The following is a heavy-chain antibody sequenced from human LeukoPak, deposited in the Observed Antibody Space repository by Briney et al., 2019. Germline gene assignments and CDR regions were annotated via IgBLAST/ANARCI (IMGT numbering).Heavy chain of an antibody. V-gene: IGHV4-59*01. CDR1: GGSISSYY. D-gene: IGHD3-9*01. Sequence: SETLSLTCTVSGGSISSYYWSWIRQPPGKGLEWIGYIYYSGSTNYNPSLKSRVTISLDTSKNQFSLKLSSVTTADTAVYYCARMPDILTGLDSWGQGTLVTVSS. J-gene: IGHJ4*02. CDR2: IYYSGST. CDR3: ARMPDILTGLDS.